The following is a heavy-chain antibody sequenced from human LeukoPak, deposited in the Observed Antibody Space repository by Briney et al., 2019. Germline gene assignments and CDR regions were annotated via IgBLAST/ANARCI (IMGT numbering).Heavy chain of an antibody. CDR3: ARRGTSGWAYYFDF. V-gene: IGHV4-39*01. D-gene: IGHD6-19*01. Sequence: SETLSLTCDVSGDSISSSSNYWGWVRHLPGKGLEWIGSVYRSGSTYYNPSLKSRVTISVDTSKNQFTLNLTSVTAADTAVYHCARRGTSGWAYYFDFWGPGSLRTVSS. CDR1: GDSISSSSNY. CDR2: VYRSGST. J-gene: IGHJ4*02.